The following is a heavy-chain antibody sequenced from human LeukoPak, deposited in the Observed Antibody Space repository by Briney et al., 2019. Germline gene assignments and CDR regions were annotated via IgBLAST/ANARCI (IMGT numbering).Heavy chain of an antibody. CDR2: IRAKVNGGTA. Sequence: GGSLRLSCTASGFTFGDYAMGWVRQAPGKGLEWVAFIRAKVNGGTAEYAASVQDRFTISRDDSKSIVYLQLDNLKTEDIGVYYCCRQNTIFDFWGQGALVTVSS. CDR1: GFTFGDYA. D-gene: IGHD1/OR15-1a*01. V-gene: IGHV3-49*04. J-gene: IGHJ4*02. CDR3: CRQNTIFDF.